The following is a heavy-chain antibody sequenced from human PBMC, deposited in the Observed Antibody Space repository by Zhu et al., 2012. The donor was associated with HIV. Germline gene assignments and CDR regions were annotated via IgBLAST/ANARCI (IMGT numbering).Heavy chain of an antibody. D-gene: IGHD3-10*01. CDR1: GGSISSGDYY. J-gene: IGHJ6*03. Sequence: QVQLQESGPGLVKPSQTLSLTCTVSGGSISSGDYYWSWIRQPPGKGLEWIAYIHHSGTTYYNPSLKSRLSISIDTSKNQFSLRLSSVSAADTAVYFCARADGSGTYYYYYMDVWARGHGHRLL. CDR2: IHHSGTT. CDR3: ARADGSGTYYYYYMDV. V-gene: IGHV4-30-4*08.